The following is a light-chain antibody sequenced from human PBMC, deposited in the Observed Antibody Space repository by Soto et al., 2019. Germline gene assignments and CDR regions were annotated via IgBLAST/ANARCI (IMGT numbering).Light chain of an antibody. CDR2: AAS. J-gene: IGKJ4*01. Sequence: AIRMTQSPSPLSASTGDRVTITCRASQGISSYLAWYQQKPGKAPKLLIYAASTLQSGVPSRFSGSGSGTEFTLTISSLQPEDFATYSCQQLNSYPLTFGGGTKVDIK. CDR1: QGISSY. CDR3: QQLNSYPLT. V-gene: IGKV1-8*01.